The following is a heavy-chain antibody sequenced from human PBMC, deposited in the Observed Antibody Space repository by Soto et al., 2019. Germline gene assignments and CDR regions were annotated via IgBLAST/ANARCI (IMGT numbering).Heavy chain of an antibody. CDR1: GGTFSSYA. D-gene: IGHD3-16*01. CDR3: ARRGRSYYYGMDV. CDR2: ISAYNGNT. Sequence: ASVKVSCKASGGTFSSYATSWVRQAPGQGLEWMGWISAYNGNTNYAQKLQGRVTMTTDTSTSTAYMELRSLRSDDTAVYYCARRGRSYYYGMDVWGQGPTVTVSS. J-gene: IGHJ6*02. V-gene: IGHV1-18*01.